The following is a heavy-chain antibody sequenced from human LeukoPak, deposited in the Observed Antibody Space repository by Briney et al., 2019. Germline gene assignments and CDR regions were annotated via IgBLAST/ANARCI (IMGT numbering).Heavy chain of an antibody. CDR1: GFTFSSYA. CDR2: ISGSGGST. CDR3: ARDGYSYGPGYGMDV. D-gene: IGHD5-18*01. Sequence: GGSLRLSCAASGFTFSSYAMSWVRQAPGKGLEWVSAISGSGGSTYYADSVKGRFTISRDNAKNSLYLQMNSLRAEDTAVYYCARDGYSYGPGYGMDVWGQGTTVTVSS. J-gene: IGHJ6*02. V-gene: IGHV3-23*01.